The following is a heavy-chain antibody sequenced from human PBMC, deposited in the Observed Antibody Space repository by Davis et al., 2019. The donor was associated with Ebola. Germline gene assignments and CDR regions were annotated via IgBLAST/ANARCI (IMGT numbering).Heavy chain of an antibody. J-gene: IGHJ4*02. V-gene: IGHV1-69*04. Sequence: SVKVSCKASGYMFTNYGISWVRQAPGQGLEWMGRIIPILGIANYAQKFQGRVTITADKSTSTAYMELSSLRSEDTAVYYCASEVGATSYWGQGTLVTVSS. CDR3: ASEVGATSY. CDR1: GYMFTNYG. CDR2: IIPILGIA. D-gene: IGHD1-26*01.